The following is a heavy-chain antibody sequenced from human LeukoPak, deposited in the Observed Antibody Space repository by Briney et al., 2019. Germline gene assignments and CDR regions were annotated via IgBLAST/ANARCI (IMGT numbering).Heavy chain of an antibody. V-gene: IGHV3-7*01. CDR1: GFTFSNYA. J-gene: IGHJ4*02. CDR3: ATTVAYCSGDCSY. D-gene: IGHD2-21*02. Sequence: GGSLRLSCVASGFTFSNYAMSWVRQAPGKGLEWVANIRQDGGEKYYVDSVKGRFTISRDNAKNSLYLQMDGLRAEDAAVYYCATTVAYCSGDCSYWGQGTVVTVSS. CDR2: IRQDGGEK.